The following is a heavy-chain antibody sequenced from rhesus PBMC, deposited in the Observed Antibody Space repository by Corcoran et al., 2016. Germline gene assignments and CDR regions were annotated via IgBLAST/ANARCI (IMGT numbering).Heavy chain of an antibody. CDR3: ARGTGLYGLDS. CDR2: ISGSGGST. J-gene: IGHJ6*01. Sequence: QLQLQESGPGLMKPSETLSLTCAVSGGSISGNYGSWIRQPPGKGLEWIGRISGSGGSTDHNPSIKSRVTISTDTSKNQFSLKLSAVTAADTAVYYCARGTGLYGLDSWGQGVVVTVSS. CDR1: GGSISGNY. D-gene: IGHD2-15*01. V-gene: IGHV4-173*01.